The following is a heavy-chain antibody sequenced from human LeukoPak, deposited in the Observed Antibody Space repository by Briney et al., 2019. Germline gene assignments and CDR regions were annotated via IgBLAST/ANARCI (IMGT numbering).Heavy chain of an antibody. Sequence: GGSLRLSCAASGFTFSSYDMSWVRQAPGKGLEWVSTISGSGGSTYYADSVKGRFTISRDNSKSTLYPQMNSLRAEDTAVYYCAIGEQWKTHWGQGTLVTVSS. CDR3: AIGEQWKTH. CDR1: GFTFSSYD. V-gene: IGHV3-23*01. D-gene: IGHD6-19*01. J-gene: IGHJ4*02. CDR2: ISGSGGST.